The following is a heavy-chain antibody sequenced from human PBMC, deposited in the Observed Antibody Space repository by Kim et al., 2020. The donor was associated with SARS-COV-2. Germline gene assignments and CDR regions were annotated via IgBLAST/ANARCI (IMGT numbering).Heavy chain of an antibody. CDR3: ARGEQWLGPWEFDP. CDR1: GFTVSSNY. V-gene: IGHV3-53*01. D-gene: IGHD6-19*01. J-gene: IGHJ5*02. CDR2: IYSGGST. Sequence: GGSLRLSCAASGFTVSSNYMSWVRQAPGKGLEWVSVIYSGGSTYYADSVKGRFTISRDNSKNTLYLQMNSLRAEDTAVYYCARGEQWLGPWEFDPWGQGTLVTVSS.